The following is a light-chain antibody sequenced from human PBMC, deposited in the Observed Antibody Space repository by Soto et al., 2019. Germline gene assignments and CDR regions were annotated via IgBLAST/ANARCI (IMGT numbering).Light chain of an antibody. Sequence: EIVLTQSPGTLSLSPGERATLSCRASQSVTSSDLAWYQQKPGQAPRLLIYDASSRATGIPDRFSGSGSGTDFTLTISILEPEDFVVYFCQHYGSSRAFGQGTKVEIK. V-gene: IGKV3-20*01. CDR2: DAS. CDR1: QSVTSSD. J-gene: IGKJ1*01. CDR3: QHYGSSRA.